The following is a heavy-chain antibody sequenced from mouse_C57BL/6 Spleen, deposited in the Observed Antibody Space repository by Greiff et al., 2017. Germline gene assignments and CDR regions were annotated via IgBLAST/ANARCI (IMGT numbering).Heavy chain of an antibody. D-gene: IGHD4-1*01. J-gene: IGHJ2*01. V-gene: IGHV3-6*01. Sequence: ESGPGLVKPSQSLSLTCSVTGYSITSGYYWNWIRQFPGNKLEWMGYISYDGSNNYNPSLKNRISITRDTSKNQFFLKLNSVTTEDTATYYCARGWTGTLDYWGQGTTLTVSS. CDR2: ISYDGSN. CDR3: ARGWTGTLDY. CDR1: GYSITSGYY.